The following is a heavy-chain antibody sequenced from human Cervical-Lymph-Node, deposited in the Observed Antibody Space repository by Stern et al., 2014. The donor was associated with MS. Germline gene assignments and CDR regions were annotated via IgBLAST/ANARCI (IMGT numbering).Heavy chain of an antibody. CDR3: VRREGTSDYGDYSLDYSYVMAV. V-gene: IGHV5-51*03. D-gene: IGHD4-17*01. Sequence: EVQLVQSGAEVKKPGESLKISCKGSGYRFANYWIGWVRQMPGKGLECMGIIYPGDSETRYSPSFQGHVTISADKSISTAYLHWSSLRASDTAMYYCVRREGTSDYGDYSLDYSYVMAVWGQGTSVIVSS. CDR1: GYRFANYW. CDR2: IYPGDSET. J-gene: IGHJ6*02.